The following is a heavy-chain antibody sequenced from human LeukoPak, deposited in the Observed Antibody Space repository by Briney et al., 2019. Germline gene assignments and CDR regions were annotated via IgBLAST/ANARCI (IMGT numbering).Heavy chain of an antibody. Sequence: ASVKVSCKASGYTFTGYDINWVRRATGQGLEWMGWMNPNSGNTDYAQKFQGRVTLTRNTSISTAYTELSSLRSEDTAVYYCARGVATDFWGQGTLVTVSS. CDR1: GYTFTGYD. D-gene: IGHD5-12*01. CDR2: MNPNSGNT. V-gene: IGHV1-8*03. CDR3: ARGVATDF. J-gene: IGHJ4*02.